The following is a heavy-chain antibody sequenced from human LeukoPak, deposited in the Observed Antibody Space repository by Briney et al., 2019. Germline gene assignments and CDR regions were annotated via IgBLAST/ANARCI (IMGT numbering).Heavy chain of an antibody. CDR1: GYTFTSYA. J-gene: IGHJ5*02. V-gene: IGHV1-3*01. CDR2: ISAGNGNT. D-gene: IGHD3-3*01. Sequence: ASVKVSCTASGYTFTSYAIHWVRQAPGQRLEWMGWISAGNGNTKYSQKFQGRVTITRDTSASTAYMELSSLRSEDTAVYYCARTTITIFGVVTNWFDPWGQGTLVTVSS. CDR3: ARTTITIFGVVTNWFDP.